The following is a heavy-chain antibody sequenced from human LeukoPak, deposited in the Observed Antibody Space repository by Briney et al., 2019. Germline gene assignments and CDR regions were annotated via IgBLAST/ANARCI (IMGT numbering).Heavy chain of an antibody. V-gene: IGHV1-18*01. J-gene: IGHJ6*02. D-gene: IGHD6-6*01. CDR2: ISAYNGNT. CDR3: AREIKYSSSYDYYYYGMDV. Sequence: ASVKVSCKASGYTFTSYGISWVRQAPGQGLEWMGWISAYNGNTNYAQKLQGRVTMTTDTSTSTAYMELRSLRSEDTAVYYCAREIKYSSSYDYYYYGMDVWGQGTTVTVSS. CDR1: GYTFTSYG.